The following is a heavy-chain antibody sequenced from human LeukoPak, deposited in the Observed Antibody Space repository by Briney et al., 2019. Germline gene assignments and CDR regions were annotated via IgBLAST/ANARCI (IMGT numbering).Heavy chain of an antibody. CDR2: INHSGST. CDR3: ARQAVLLWFGELSGGGWFDP. CDR1: GGSFSGYY. Sequence: SETLSPTCAVYGGSFSGYYWSWIRQPPGKGLEWIGEINHSGSTNYNSSLKSRVTISVDTSKNQFSLKLSSVTAADTAVYYCARQAVLLWFGELSGGGWFDPWGQGTLVTVSS. J-gene: IGHJ5*02. D-gene: IGHD3-10*01. V-gene: IGHV4-34*01.